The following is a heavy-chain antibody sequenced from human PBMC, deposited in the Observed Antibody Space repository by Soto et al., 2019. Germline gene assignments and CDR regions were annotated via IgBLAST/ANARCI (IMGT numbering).Heavy chain of an antibody. CDR2: ISAYNGNT. Sequence: ASVKVSCKASGYTFTSYGISWVRQAPGQGLEWMGWISAYNGNTNYAQKLQGRVTMTTDTSTSTAYMELRSLRSDDTAVYYCARDILSRFRPPYVEFDYWGQGTLVTVSS. V-gene: IGHV1-18*01. J-gene: IGHJ4*02. CDR3: ARDILSRFRPPYVEFDY. D-gene: IGHD3-3*01. CDR1: GYTFTSYG.